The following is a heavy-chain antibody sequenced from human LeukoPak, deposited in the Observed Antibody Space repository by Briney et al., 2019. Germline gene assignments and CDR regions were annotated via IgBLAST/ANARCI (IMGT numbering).Heavy chain of an antibody. Sequence: GGSLRLSCAASGFTLSKYWVHWVRQAPGKGLAWVSRISSDGTTTAYADSVKGRFTISRDSAKNMLYLQMNSLRVEDTAMYYCASPGDNYAILGLDYWGQGTLVTVSS. V-gene: IGHV3-74*01. CDR1: GFTLSKYW. D-gene: IGHD3-9*01. CDR3: ASPGDNYAILGLDY. CDR2: ISSDGTTT. J-gene: IGHJ4*02.